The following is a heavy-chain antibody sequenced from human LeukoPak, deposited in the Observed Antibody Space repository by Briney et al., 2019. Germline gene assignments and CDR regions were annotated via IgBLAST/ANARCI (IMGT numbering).Heavy chain of an antibody. Sequence: ASVKVSCKASGGTFSSYAISWVRQAPGQGLEGRGGIIPIFSTANYAQKFQGRVTITTDESTSTAYMELSSLRSEDTAVYYGAGGPGMATPRAFNYWGQGTLVTVSS. V-gene: IGHV1-69*05. D-gene: IGHD5-24*01. CDR1: GGTFSSYA. J-gene: IGHJ4*02. CDR2: IIPIFSTA. CDR3: AGGPGMATPRAFNY.